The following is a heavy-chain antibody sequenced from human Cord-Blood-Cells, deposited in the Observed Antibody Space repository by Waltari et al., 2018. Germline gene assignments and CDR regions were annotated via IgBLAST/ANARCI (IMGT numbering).Heavy chain of an antibody. Sequence: QVQLVQSGAEVKKPGASVKVSCKASGYTFTGYYMHSVREAPGQGLEWMGWINPNSGGTNYAQKFQGRVTMTRDTSISTAYMELSRLRSDDTAVYYCARDRELGIWYFDLWGRGTLVTVSS. CDR3: ARDRELGIWYFDL. V-gene: IGHV1-2*02. CDR2: INPNSGGT. CDR1: GYTFTGYY. D-gene: IGHD7-27*01. J-gene: IGHJ2*01.